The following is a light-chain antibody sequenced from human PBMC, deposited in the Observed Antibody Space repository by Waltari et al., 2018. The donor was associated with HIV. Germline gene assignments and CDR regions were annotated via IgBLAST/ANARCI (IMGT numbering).Light chain of an antibody. CDR1: KLGNKY. V-gene: IGLV3-1*01. Sequence: SYELTQPPSVSVSLGQTASITCSGDKLGNKYASWYQQKPGQSPVVVIYQDTKRPSGIPERFSGSNSGNTATLTISGTQAMDEADYYCQAWDSSTGHVVFGGGTKLTVL. CDR2: QDT. J-gene: IGLJ2*01. CDR3: QAWDSSTGHVV.